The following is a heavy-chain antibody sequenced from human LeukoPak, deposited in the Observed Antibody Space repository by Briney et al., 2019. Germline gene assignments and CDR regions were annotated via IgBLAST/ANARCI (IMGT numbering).Heavy chain of an antibody. V-gene: IGHV3-21*01. CDR2: ISSSSSYI. D-gene: IGHD3-16*01. CDR1: GFTFDDYA. J-gene: IGHJ6*03. Sequence: GGSLRLSCAASGFTFDDYAMHWVRQAPGKGLEWVSSISSSSSYIYYADSVKGRFTISRDNAKNSLYLQMNSLRAEDTAVYYCARGGEGHYYYYYMDVWGKGTTVTISS. CDR3: ARGGEGHYYYYYMDV.